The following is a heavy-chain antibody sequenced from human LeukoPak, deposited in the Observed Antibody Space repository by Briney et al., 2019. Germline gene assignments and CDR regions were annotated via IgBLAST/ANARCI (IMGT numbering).Heavy chain of an antibody. J-gene: IGHJ4*02. V-gene: IGHV3-53*04. CDR2: IYIGSSA. CDR3: ARFILGGAAGFEC. CDR1: GFTVSSNY. Sequence: GGSLRLSCAASGFTVSSNYMSWVRQAPGPGLEGVSVIYIGSSAYYADSVQRRFTISTHNSKNTLYLQMNSLRAEDTAVYYCARFILGGAAGFECWGEGALVTVSS. D-gene: IGHD3-16*01.